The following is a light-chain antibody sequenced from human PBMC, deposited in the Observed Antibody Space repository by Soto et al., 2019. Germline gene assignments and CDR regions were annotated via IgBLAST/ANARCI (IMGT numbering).Light chain of an antibody. CDR1: QTVDTL. J-gene: IGKJ5*01. CDR3: QQYINWPTIP. V-gene: IGKV3-15*01. CDR2: SAS. Sequence: TQSQAFLSVSPGERARISCRASQTVDTLLAWYQHNPVQAHRLIIYSASTRATGIPARFSGSGSGTEFTLTISSLQSEDSAVYYGQQYINWPTIPFGHGARRGLK.